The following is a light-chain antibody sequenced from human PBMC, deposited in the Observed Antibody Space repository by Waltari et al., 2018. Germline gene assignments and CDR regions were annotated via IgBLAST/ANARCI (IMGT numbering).Light chain of an antibody. V-gene: IGLV3-1*01. CDR3: QAWDSSTVV. J-gene: IGLJ2*01. CDR2: QDN. Sequence: SYELTQPPSVSVSPGQTASIPCSGDKLGEKYRCGYQQRPGQSPLLVIYQDNKRPSGIPERFSGSNSGNTATLTISGTQAVDEADYYCQAWDSSTVVFGGGTKLTVL. CDR1: KLGEKY.